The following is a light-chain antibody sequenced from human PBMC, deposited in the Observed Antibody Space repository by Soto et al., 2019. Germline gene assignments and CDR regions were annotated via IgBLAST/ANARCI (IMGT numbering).Light chain of an antibody. CDR2: DAS. J-gene: IGKJ1*01. V-gene: IGKV1-5*01. CDR3: QHYNSYSEA. Sequence: GDRVSITCLASQSINNWLAWYQQKPGKAPKFLIYDASNLESGVPSRFSGSASGTEFTLTISSLQPDDFATYYCQHYNSYSEAFGQGTKVDIK. CDR1: QSINNW.